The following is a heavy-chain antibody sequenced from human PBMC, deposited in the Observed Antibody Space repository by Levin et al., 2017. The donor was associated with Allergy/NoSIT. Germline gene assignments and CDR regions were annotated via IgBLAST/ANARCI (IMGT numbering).Heavy chain of an antibody. D-gene: IGHD4-17*01. V-gene: IGHV3-23*01. Sequence: GESLKISCAASGFTFSSYAMSWVRQAPGKGLEWVSAISGSGGSTYYADSVKGRFTISRDNSKNTLYLQMNSLRAEDTAVYYCAKEVLYGDLDGYWGQGTLVTVSS. CDR3: AKEVLYGDLDGY. CDR1: GFTFSSYA. J-gene: IGHJ4*02. CDR2: ISGSGGST.